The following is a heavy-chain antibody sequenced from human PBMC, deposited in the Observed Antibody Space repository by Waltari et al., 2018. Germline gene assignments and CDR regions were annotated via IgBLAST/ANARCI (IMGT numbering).Heavy chain of an antibody. V-gene: IGHV5-51*03. CDR2: IYPSYSDT. CDR1: GYTFNTYG. Sequence: QLVQSGAEVITAGESLKISCKGSGYTFNTYGVAWVRQLPGKGLEWMGIIYPSYSDTRDSPSFQGQVTISADKSINTVYLQWSSLEASDTATYYCARGSRDDWFDPWGQGTLVTVSS. J-gene: IGHJ5*02. CDR3: ARGSRDDWFDP. D-gene: IGHD3-10*01.